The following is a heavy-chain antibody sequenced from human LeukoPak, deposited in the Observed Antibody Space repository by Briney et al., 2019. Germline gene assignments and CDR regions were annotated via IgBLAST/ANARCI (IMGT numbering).Heavy chain of an antibody. CDR2: INHSGST. Sequence: PSETLSLTCAVYGGSFSGYYWSWIRQPPGKGLEWIGEINHSGSTNYNPSLKSRVTISVDTSKSQFSLKLNSMAAADTAVYYCAIGAQTYYDKAPVDYWGQGTLVTVSS. CDR1: GGSFSGYY. V-gene: IGHV4-34*01. D-gene: IGHD3-22*01. CDR3: AIGAQTYYDKAPVDY. J-gene: IGHJ4*02.